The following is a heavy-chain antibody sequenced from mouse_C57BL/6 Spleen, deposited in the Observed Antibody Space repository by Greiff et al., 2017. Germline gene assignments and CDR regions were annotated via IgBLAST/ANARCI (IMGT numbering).Heavy chain of an antibody. CDR1: GYAFSSSW. Sequence: VQLQQSGPELVKPGASVKISCKASGYAFSSSWMNWVKQRPGKGLEWIGRIYPGDGDTNYNGKFKGKATLTADKSSSTAYMQLSSLTSEDSAVYCCARSGSYYYGSSYGYFDVWGTGTTVTVSS. CDR3: ARSGSYYYGSSYGYFDV. J-gene: IGHJ1*03. D-gene: IGHD1-1*01. V-gene: IGHV1-82*01. CDR2: IYPGDGDT.